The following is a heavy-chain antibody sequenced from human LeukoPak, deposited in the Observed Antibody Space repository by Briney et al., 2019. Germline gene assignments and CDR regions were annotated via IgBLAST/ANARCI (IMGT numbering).Heavy chain of an antibody. D-gene: IGHD5-12*01. CDR3: ARDLRGYSYSYGMDV. CDR2: INPSGGST. CDR1: GYTFTSYY. J-gene: IGHJ6*02. Sequence: GASVKVSCKASGYTFTSYYMHWVRQAPGQGLEWMGIINPSGGSTSYAQKFQGRVTMTRDTSTSTVYMELSSLRSEDTAVYYCARDLRGYSYSYGMDVWGQGTTVTVSS. V-gene: IGHV1-46*01.